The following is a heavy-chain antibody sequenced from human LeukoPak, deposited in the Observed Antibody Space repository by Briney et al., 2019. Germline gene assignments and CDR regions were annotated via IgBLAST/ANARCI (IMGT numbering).Heavy chain of an antibody. J-gene: IGHJ4*02. CDR1: GYTFTGYY. CDR3: ARISATDVSLDY. Sequence: ASVKVSCKASGYTFTGYYMHWVRQAPGQGLEWMGWINPNSGGTNYAQKFQGRVTMTRDTSISTAYMELSRLRSDDTAVYYCARISATDVSLDYWGQGTLVTVSS. V-gene: IGHV1-2*02. D-gene: IGHD5-12*01. CDR2: INPNSGGT.